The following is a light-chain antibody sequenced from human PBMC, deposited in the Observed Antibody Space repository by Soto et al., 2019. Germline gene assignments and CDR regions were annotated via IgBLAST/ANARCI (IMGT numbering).Light chain of an antibody. V-gene: IGLV2-23*02. CDR3: CSYAGSSTWV. Sequence: QSALTQPASVSGSPGQSITISCTGTSGDIGSFNLVSWYQQHPGKVPKAIIYEVSKRPSGVSTRFSGSKSGNTASLTISGLQADDETDYYCCSYAGSSTWVFGGGTKL. J-gene: IGLJ3*02. CDR2: EVS. CDR1: SGDIGSFNL.